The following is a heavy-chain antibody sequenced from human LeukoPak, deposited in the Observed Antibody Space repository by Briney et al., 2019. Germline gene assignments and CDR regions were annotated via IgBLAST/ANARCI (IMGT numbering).Heavy chain of an antibody. J-gene: IGHJ6*02. CDR3: ARRGYCSSTSCYVHYGMDV. Sequence: GESLKISCKGSGYSFTSYWIGWVRQMPGKGLEWMGIIYPGDSDTRYSPSFQGQVTISADKSISTAYLQWSSLKASDTAMYYCARRGYCSSTSCYVHYGMDVWGQGTTVTVSS. V-gene: IGHV5-51*01. CDR1: GYSFTSYW. CDR2: IYPGDSDT. D-gene: IGHD2-2*01.